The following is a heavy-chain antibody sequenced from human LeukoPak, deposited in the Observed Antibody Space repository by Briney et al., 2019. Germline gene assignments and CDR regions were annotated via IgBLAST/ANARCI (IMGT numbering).Heavy chain of an antibody. D-gene: IGHD3-22*01. V-gene: IGHV1-58*01. J-gene: IGHJ3*01. CDR3: AAEAAYYYDSRDAFDV. CDR1: GFTFTSSA. CDR2: IVVGSGNT. Sequence: SVKVSCKASGFTFTSSAVQWVRQARGQRLEWTGWIVVGSGNTNYAQKFQERVTITRDMSTSLVYMELSSLRSEDTAVYYCAAEAAYYYDSRDAFDVWGQGTMVTVSS.